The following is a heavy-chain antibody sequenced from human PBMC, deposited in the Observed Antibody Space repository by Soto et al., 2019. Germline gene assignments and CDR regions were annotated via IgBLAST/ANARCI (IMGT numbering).Heavy chain of an antibody. CDR1: GYTFTSYG. CDR2: ISAYNGNT. Sequence: QVQLVQSGAEVKKPGASVKVSCKASGYTFTSYGISWVRQAPGQGLEWMGWISAYNGNTNYAQKLQGRVTMTTDTSTRTAYMELRSLRSDDTAVYYCARSDGSGSPFTTFNWFDPWGQGTLVTVSS. D-gene: IGHD3-10*01. J-gene: IGHJ5*02. CDR3: ARSDGSGSPFTTFNWFDP. V-gene: IGHV1-18*01.